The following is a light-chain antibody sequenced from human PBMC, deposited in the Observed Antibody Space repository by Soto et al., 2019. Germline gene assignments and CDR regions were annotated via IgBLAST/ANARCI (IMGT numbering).Light chain of an antibody. CDR2: DAS. CDR3: QQYDSSPRT. J-gene: IGKJ1*01. V-gene: IGKV3-20*01. Sequence: EIVLTQSPATLSLSPGERATLSCRASQSVSSYLAWYQQKPGQAPRLLIYDASDRASGIPARFSGSGSGTDFTLTISRLEPEDFAVYSCQQYDSSPRTFDQGTKVDIK. CDR1: QSVSSY.